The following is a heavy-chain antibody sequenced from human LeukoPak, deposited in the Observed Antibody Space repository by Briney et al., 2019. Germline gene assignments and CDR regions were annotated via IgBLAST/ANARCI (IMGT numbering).Heavy chain of an antibody. Sequence: SETLSLTCTVSGGSISSGSYYWSWIRQPAGKGLEWIRRIYTSGSTNYNPSLKSRVTISVDTSKNQFSLKLSSVTAADTAVYYCARAFGVVTQYFDYWGQGTLVTVSS. CDR3: ARAFGVVTQYFDY. V-gene: IGHV4-61*02. CDR2: IYTSGST. D-gene: IGHD3-3*01. J-gene: IGHJ4*02. CDR1: GGSISSGSYY.